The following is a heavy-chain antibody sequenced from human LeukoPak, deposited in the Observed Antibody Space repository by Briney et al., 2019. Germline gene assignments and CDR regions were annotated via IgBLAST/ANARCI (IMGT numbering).Heavy chain of an antibody. D-gene: IGHD3-10*01. V-gene: IGHV4-4*07. CDR2: ISTSGGT. J-gene: IGHJ4*02. CDR1: GDSMSGY. Sequence: SETLSLTCTVSGDSMSGYWGWVRRPAGTGLEWIGRISTSGGTDYNPALTSRVTISVDTSKNQFSLKLSSVTAADTAVYYCARPGGDYGSGSYFPTPPDYWGQGTLVTLSS. CDR3: ARPGGDYGSGSYFPTPPDY.